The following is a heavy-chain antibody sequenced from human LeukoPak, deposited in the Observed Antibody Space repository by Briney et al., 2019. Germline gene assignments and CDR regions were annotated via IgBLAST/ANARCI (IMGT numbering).Heavy chain of an antibody. D-gene: IGHD5-12*01. CDR2: ISDGSRDT. CDR1: GFTFSSFT. Sequence: GGSLRLSRATSGFTFSSFTMNWVRQAPGKGLEWVSTISDGSRDTHYAGSVKGRFTISRDDSQDIVYLQMDSLRAEDTALYYCTTRLRNHFDYWGQGTQVTVSS. J-gene: IGHJ4*02. V-gene: IGHV3-23*01. CDR3: TTRLRNHFDY.